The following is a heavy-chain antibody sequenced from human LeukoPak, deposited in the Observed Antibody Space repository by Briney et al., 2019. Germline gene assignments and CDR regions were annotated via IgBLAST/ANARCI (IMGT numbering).Heavy chain of an antibody. D-gene: IGHD6-19*01. J-gene: IGHJ4*02. CDR2: IYYSGST. CDR1: GGSMSPYH. V-gene: IGHV4-59*08. Sequence: SETLSLTCTVSGGSMSPYHWGWIRQSPGKGLEWTGYIYYSGSTNYNPSLNSRVTISVDTSKNQFSLRLSSVTAADTAIYYCARAVSGRFDYWGQGTLVTVSS. CDR3: ARAVSGRFDY.